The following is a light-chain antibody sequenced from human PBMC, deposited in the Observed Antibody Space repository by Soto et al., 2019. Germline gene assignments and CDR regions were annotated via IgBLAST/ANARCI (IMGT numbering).Light chain of an antibody. CDR1: SSDVGAYNC. CDR3: CSYAGSLTHVV. V-gene: IGLV2-11*01. CDR2: DVT. Sequence: QSALTQPRSVSGSPGQSVTISCTGTSSDVGAYNCVSWYQQHPGKAPKLMIYDVTKRPSGVPDRFSASKSGNTASLTISGLQAEDEADYYCCSYAGSLTHVVFGGGTKLTVL. J-gene: IGLJ2*01.